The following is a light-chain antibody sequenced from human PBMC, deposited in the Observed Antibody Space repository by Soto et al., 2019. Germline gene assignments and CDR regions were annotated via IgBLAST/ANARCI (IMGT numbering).Light chain of an antibody. Sequence: EIVLTQSPGTLSLSPGERATLSCRASQSVSSSYLAWYQQKPGQAPRLLIYGASSRATGIPDRFSGSGSERDFTLTISRLEPEDFAVYYCQQYGSSSWTFGQGTKVEIK. CDR3: QQYGSSSWT. V-gene: IGKV3-20*01. J-gene: IGKJ1*01. CDR2: GAS. CDR1: QSVSSSY.